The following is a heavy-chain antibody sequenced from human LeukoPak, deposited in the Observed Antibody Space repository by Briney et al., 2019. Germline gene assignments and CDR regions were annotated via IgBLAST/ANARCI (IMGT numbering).Heavy chain of an antibody. J-gene: IGHJ5*02. CDR1: GFTFSSSA. CDR2: IGVGSGNT. D-gene: IGHD4-11*01. Sequence: SVKVSCKASGFTFSSSAVQWVRQARGQRFEWIGWIGVGSGNTNYAERFQERVTITRDMSTSTAYMELSSLRSEDTAVYYCAADHDYSLSYDSYGPLDAWGQGTLVTVSS. CDR3: AADHDYSLSYDSYGPLDA. V-gene: IGHV1-58*01.